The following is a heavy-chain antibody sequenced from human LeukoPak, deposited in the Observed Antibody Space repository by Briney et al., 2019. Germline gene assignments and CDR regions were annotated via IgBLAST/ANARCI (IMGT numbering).Heavy chain of an antibody. Sequence: GGSLRLSCAASGFTFSSYWMSWVRQAPGKGLEWVANIKQDGSEKYYVDPVKGRFTISRDNAKNSLYLQMNSLRAEDTAVYYCARASIFGVAELYMDVWGKGTTVTVSS. CDR1: GFTFSSYW. CDR3: ARASIFGVAELYMDV. D-gene: IGHD3-3*01. V-gene: IGHV3-7*01. J-gene: IGHJ6*03. CDR2: IKQDGSEK.